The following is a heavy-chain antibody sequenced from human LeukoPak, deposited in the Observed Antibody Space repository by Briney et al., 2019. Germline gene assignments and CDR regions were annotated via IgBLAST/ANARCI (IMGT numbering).Heavy chain of an antibody. CDR1: GYTFSSYT. V-gene: IGHV1-2*02. D-gene: IGHD4/OR15-4a*01. Sequence: ASVKVSCKTSGYTFSSYTIHWVRQAPGQRHEWMGWINPAGGGTNYAQKFQGRVTMTRDTSISTAYMELSRLRSDDTAVYYCARTNYYYYYYGMDVWGQGTTVTVSS. J-gene: IGHJ6*02. CDR3: ARTNYYYYYYGMDV. CDR2: INPAGGGT.